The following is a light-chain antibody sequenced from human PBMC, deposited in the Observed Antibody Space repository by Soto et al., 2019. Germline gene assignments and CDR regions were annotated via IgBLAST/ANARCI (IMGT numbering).Light chain of an antibody. CDR3: QQSYSTPWT. Sequence: DIQMTQSTFSLSASVGDSVTITCRASQSISSYLNWYQQKPGKAPKLLIYAASSLQSGVPSRFSGSGSGTDFTLTISSLQPEDFATYYCQQSYSTPWTFGQGTKVDIK. CDR1: QSISSY. J-gene: IGKJ1*01. CDR2: AAS. V-gene: IGKV1-39*01.